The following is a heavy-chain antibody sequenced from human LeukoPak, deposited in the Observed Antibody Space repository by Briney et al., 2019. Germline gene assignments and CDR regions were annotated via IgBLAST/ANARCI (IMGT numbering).Heavy chain of an antibody. Sequence: GGSRRLSCAASGFTFSSYAMSWVRQAPGKGLEWVSSTSGIGVSTYYADSLKGRFTISRDNSKNTLYLQMNNLRAEDTAVYYCAKNSDLGSYSMAFFDDWGQGTLVTVSS. CDR2: TSGIGVST. D-gene: IGHD3-10*01. V-gene: IGHV3-23*01. CDR1: GFTFSSYA. CDR3: AKNSDLGSYSMAFFDD. J-gene: IGHJ4*02.